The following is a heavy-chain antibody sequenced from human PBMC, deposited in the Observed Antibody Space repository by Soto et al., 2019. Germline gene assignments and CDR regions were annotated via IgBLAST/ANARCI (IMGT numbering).Heavy chain of an antibody. Sequence: PGGSLRLSCAASGFTFSSYGMHWVRQAPGKGLEWVAVISYDGSNKYYADSVKGRFTISRDNSKNTLYLQMNSLRAEDTAVYYCAKDGAPIRGYYYYGMDVWGQGTTVTSP. J-gene: IGHJ6*02. D-gene: IGHD3-10*01. CDR2: ISYDGSNK. V-gene: IGHV3-30*18. CDR1: GFTFSSYG. CDR3: AKDGAPIRGYYYYGMDV.